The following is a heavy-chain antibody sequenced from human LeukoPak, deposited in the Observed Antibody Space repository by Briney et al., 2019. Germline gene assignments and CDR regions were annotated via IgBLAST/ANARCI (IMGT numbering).Heavy chain of an antibody. Sequence: GGSLRLSCAASGFTFSSYWMSWVRQAPGEGLEWVAAISNDESNKDYADSVKGRFTISRDNSKNTLYLQMNSLRAEDTALYYCARKDDGYNSRGTAFDYWGQGTLVTVSS. V-gene: IGHV3-30*03. CDR1: GFTFSSYW. J-gene: IGHJ4*02. D-gene: IGHD5-24*01. CDR3: ARKDDGYNSRGTAFDY. CDR2: ISNDESNK.